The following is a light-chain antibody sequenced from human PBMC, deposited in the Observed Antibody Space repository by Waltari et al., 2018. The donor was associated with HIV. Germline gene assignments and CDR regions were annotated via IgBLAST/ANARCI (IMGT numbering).Light chain of an antibody. CDR2: EGS. CDR1: SSDVGSYNL. V-gene: IGLV2-23*01. J-gene: IGLJ2*01. Sequence: QSALTQPASVSGSPGQSITISCNGTSSDVGSYNLVSWYQQHPGKAPKLMISEGSNRPSGVSNRFSGSKSGNTASLTISGLQAEDEADYYCCSYAGVVFGGGTKLTVL. CDR3: CSYAGVV.